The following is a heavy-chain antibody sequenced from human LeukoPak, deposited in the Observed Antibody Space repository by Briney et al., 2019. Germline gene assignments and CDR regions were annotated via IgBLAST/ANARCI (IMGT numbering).Heavy chain of an antibody. J-gene: IGHJ4*02. D-gene: IGHD1-26*01. CDR3: AQILVGATFFDY. Sequence: PSETLSLTCTVSGDSISSGNYWGWIRQPPGKGLEWIGSIFHTGSTYYNLSLKSRVTISVDTSKNQFSLRLSSVTAADTAVYYCAQILVGATFFDYWGQGTLVTVSS. CDR2: IFHTGST. V-gene: IGHV4-38-2*02. CDR1: GDSISSGNY.